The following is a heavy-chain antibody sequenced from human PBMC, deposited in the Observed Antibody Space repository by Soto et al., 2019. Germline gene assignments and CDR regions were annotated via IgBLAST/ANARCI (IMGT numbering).Heavy chain of an antibody. CDR1: GYTFTSYA. Sequence: QVQLVQSGAEVKKPGASVKVSCKPSGYTFTSYAMHWVRQAPGQRLAWMGWINAGNGNTKYSQKFQGRVTITRDTAAITAYMELSSLRSEDTAVYYCARNKRHLAAGTGDWFDPWGQGTLVTVSS. J-gene: IGHJ5*02. CDR3: ARNKRHLAAGTGDWFDP. CDR2: INAGNGNT. D-gene: IGHD6-13*01. V-gene: IGHV1-3*01.